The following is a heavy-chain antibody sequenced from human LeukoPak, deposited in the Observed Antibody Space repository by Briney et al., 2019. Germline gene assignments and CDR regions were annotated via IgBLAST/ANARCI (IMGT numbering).Heavy chain of an antibody. CDR3: ARDTPVAGTDWFFDL. D-gene: IGHD6-19*01. J-gene: IGHJ2*01. V-gene: IGHV1-18*01. CDR2: ISAYNGNT. CDR1: GYTFTSYG. Sequence: ASVKVSCKASGYTFTSYGISWVRQAPGQGLEWMGWISAYNGNTNYPQKYQGRVTLTIDTSTRTAYMELRSLRSDDTAVYYCARDTPVAGTDWFFDLWGRGTLVTVSS.